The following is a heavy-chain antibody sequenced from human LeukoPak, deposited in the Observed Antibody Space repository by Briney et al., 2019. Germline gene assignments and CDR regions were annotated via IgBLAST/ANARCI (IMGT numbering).Heavy chain of an antibody. J-gene: IGHJ6*02. V-gene: IGHV5-51*01. D-gene: IGHD6-6*01. CDR1: GYSFTSYW. CDR3: ARPSYRSFGEYYGMDV. CDR2: IYPGDSDT. Sequence: GESLKISCQGSGYSFTSYWIGWVRQMPGKGLEWMGIIYPGDSDTRYSPSFQGQVTISADKSISTAYLQWSSLKASDTAMYYCARPSYRSFGEYYGMDVWGQGTTVTVSS.